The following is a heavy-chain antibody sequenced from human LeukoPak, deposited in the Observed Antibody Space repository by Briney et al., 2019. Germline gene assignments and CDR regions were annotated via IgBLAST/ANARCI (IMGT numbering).Heavy chain of an antibody. CDR2: INPNNGDT. CDR3: ARDTPGYSSEFDF. V-gene: IGHV1-2*02. D-gene: IGHD6-19*01. Sequence: SVKVSCNTSGYPFPSFFMHWVRQAPGQGLEWMGWINPNNGDTNFAQRFQGRVTLTRETSIRTAYMELSRLTSDDTALYYCARDTPGYSSEFDFWGQGALVTVSS. CDR1: GYPFPSFF. J-gene: IGHJ4*02.